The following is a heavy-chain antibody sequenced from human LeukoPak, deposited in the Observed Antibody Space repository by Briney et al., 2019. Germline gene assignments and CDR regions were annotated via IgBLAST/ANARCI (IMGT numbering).Heavy chain of an antibody. CDR1: GGTLNSFA. CDR2: IIPIFGTP. V-gene: IGHV1-69*13. Sequence: GASVKVSCKASGGTLNSFAISWLRQAPGQGLEWMGGIIPIFGTPNYAQKFQAGVTITADESTNTAYMELSSLRSEDTAVYYCARGPDLMVFFGSGYYGDAFDIWGQGTMVTVSS. J-gene: IGHJ3*02. D-gene: IGHD3-22*01. CDR3: ARGPDLMVFFGSGYYGDAFDI.